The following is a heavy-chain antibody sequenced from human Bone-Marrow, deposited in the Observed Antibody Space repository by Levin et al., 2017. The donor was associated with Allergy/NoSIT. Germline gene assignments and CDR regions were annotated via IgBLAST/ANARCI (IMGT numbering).Heavy chain of an antibody. Sequence: GASVKVSCKGSGYRFNSYWINWVRQVPGRGLEWMGRIDPSDSYTNYSPSFQGHVTLPVDKSISTAYLQWSSLKASDSAMYYCARRGDNGYESNYYAYDMDVWGQGTTVTVSS. J-gene: IGHJ6*02. D-gene: IGHD5-12*01. V-gene: IGHV5-10-1*01. CDR1: GYRFNSYW. CDR3: ARRGDNGYESNYYAYDMDV. CDR2: IDPSDSYT.